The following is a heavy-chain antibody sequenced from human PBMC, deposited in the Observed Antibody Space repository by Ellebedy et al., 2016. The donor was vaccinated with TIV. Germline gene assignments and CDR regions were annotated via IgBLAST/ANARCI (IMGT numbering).Heavy chain of an antibody. CDR3: ARDPSGLYGLDV. CDR2: IKQDGSEK. D-gene: IGHD3-10*01. Sequence: GESLKISCTASGFTFSSYWMSWVRQAPGKGLEWLANIKQDGSEKYYVDSVKGRFTISRDDAKNSLYLQLNSLRAEDTAIYYCARDPSGLYGLDVWGQGATVTVSS. CDR1: GFTFSSYW. V-gene: IGHV3-7*03. J-gene: IGHJ6*02.